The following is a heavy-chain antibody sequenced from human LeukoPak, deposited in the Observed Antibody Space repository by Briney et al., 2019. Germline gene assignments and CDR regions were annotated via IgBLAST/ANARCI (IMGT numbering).Heavy chain of an antibody. D-gene: IGHD2-2*01. J-gene: IGHJ3*02. CDR2: IYYSGST. CDR3: ARLARYCSSTSCPRAFDI. V-gene: IGHV4-39*01. CDR1: GGSISSSSYY. Sequence: PSQTLSLTCTVSGGSISSSSYYWGWIRQPPGKGLEWIGSIYYSGSTYYNPSLKSRVTISVDTSKNQFSLKLSSVTAADTAVYYCARLARYCSSTSCPRAFDIWGQGTMVTVSS.